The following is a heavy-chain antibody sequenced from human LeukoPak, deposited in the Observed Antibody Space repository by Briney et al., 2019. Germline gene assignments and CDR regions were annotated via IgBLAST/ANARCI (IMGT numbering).Heavy chain of an antibody. CDR1: GYTFTSYY. D-gene: IGHD3-10*01. CDR3: ARDKLEVWFGELRSNWFDP. J-gene: IGHJ5*02. Sequence: ASVKVSCKASGYTFTSYYMHWVRQAPGQGLEWMGIINPSGGSTSYAQKFQGRVTMTRDTSTSTVYMELSSLRSEDTAVYYCARDKLEVWFGELRSNWFDPWGQGTLVTVSS. CDR2: INPSGGST. V-gene: IGHV1-46*01.